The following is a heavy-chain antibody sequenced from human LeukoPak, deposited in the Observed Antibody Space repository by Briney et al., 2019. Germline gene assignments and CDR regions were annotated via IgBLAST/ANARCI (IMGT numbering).Heavy chain of an antibody. Sequence: GGSLRLSCAGSGFTFNLAWMSWVRQAPGKGLEWVARIKTKADGPSEYATPVQGRFIISRDDSQNMVYLQMGSLRSDDTAVYYCVWSSTWDKRFYLDQWGQGTLVTVSS. V-gene: IGHV3-15*01. CDR3: VWSSTWDKRFYLDQ. J-gene: IGHJ4*02. CDR2: IKTKADGPS. D-gene: IGHD6-6*01. CDR1: GFTFNLAW.